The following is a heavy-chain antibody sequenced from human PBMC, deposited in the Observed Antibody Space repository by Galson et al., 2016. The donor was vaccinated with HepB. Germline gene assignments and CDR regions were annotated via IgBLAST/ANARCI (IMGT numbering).Heavy chain of an antibody. V-gene: IGHV3-64D*06. CDR3: VKDGGDFDWFPPDAFDI. CDR1: GFTSSSYA. D-gene: IGHD3-9*01. Sequence: SLRLSCAASGFTSSSYAMHWVRQAPGKGLEYVSAISSNGGSTYYADSVKGRFTISRDNSKNTLYLQMSSLRAEDTAVYYCVKDGGDFDWFPPDAFDIWGQGTMVTVSS. J-gene: IGHJ3*02. CDR2: ISSNGGST.